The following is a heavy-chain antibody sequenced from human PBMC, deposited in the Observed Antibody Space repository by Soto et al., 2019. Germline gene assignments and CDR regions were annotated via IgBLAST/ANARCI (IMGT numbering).Heavy chain of an antibody. CDR2: PHPSERT. D-gene: IGHD2-2*01. J-gene: IGHJ5*02. CDR1: RGYISSGGYS. Sequence: NPSDTPSLTCAVSRGYISSGGYSWSWIRQASGKGLEWIAYPHPSERTYYNPSLKIRVTISPDRSERPFSMKLPYVRAGDTAVYYCARERGEYCSGTICYRGTFNWSEPWGQGTLVTVSS. CDR3: ARERGEYCSGTICYRGTFNWSEP. V-gene: IGHV4-30-2*01.